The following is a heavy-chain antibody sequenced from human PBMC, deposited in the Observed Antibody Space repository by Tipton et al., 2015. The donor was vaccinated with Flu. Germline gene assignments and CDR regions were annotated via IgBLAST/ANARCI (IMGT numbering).Heavy chain of an antibody. CDR1: GGSISSSSYY. J-gene: IGHJ4*02. V-gene: IGHV4-39*07. CDR2: IYYSGST. CDR3: ARVGVPVGGIYYFDF. D-gene: IGHD3-10*01. Sequence: TLSLTCTVSGGSISSSSYYWGWIRQPPGKGLEWIGSIYYSGSTYYNPSLKSRVTISVDTSKNQFSLKLSSVTAADTAVYYCARVGVPVGGIYYFDFWGQGRLVTVSS.